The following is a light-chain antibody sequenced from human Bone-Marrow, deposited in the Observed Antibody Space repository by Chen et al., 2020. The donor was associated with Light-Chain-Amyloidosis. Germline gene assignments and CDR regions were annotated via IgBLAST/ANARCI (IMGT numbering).Light chain of an antibody. Sequence: YVLTQPSSASVAPGQTATSAWGGNNIGSTSVHWYQQTPGQAPLLVVYDDSDRPSGIPERLSGSNSGNTATLTISRVEAGDEADYYCQVWDRSSDRPVFGGGTKLTVL. CDR2: DDS. J-gene: IGLJ3*02. CDR3: QVWDRSSDRPV. V-gene: IGLV3-21*02. CDR1: NIGSTS.